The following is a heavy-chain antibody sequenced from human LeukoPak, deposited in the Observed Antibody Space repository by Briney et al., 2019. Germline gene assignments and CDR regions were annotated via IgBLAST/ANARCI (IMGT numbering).Heavy chain of an antibody. V-gene: IGHV3-23*01. CDR3: ARHSPSLVGAFDH. Sequence: PGGSLRLSCAASGFSFSSYAMSWVRQAPGKGLEWVSTISGSGGTYYADSVKGRFTISRDSSKNTLFLQMNSLRAEDTAVYFCARHSPSLVGAFDHWGQGTLVTVSS. D-gene: IGHD1-26*01. CDR2: ISGSGGT. J-gene: IGHJ4*02. CDR1: GFSFSSYA.